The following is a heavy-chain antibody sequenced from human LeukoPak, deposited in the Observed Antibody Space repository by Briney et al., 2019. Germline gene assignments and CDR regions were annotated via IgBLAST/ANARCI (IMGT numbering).Heavy chain of an antibody. Sequence: GASVKVSCKTTGYTFSSYYMHWVRQAPGQGLEWMGIINPSGGSTSYAQKFQGRVTMTRDTSTSTVYMELSSLRSEDTAVYYCAREIAVAGTGDYWGQGTLVTVSS. D-gene: IGHD6-19*01. CDR1: GYTFSSYY. CDR3: AREIAVAGTGDY. V-gene: IGHV1-46*01. J-gene: IGHJ4*02. CDR2: INPSGGST.